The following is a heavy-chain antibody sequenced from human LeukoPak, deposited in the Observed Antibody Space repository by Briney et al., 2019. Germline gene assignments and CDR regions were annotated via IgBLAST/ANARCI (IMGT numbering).Heavy chain of an antibody. V-gene: IGHV1-2*02. CDR1: GGTFSSRY. Sequence: ASVKVSCKASGGTFSSRYGISWVRQAPGQGLEWMGCINPNSGGTDYAQKFQGRVTMTRDTSIGTAYMELSRLTSDDTAVYYCAGLSGYDPYYFDYWGQGTLVAVSS. CDR2: INPNSGGT. CDR3: AGLSGYDPYYFDY. D-gene: IGHD5-12*01. J-gene: IGHJ4*02.